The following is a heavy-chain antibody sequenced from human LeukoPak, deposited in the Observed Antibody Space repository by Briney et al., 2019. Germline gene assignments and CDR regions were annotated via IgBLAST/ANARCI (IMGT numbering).Heavy chain of an antibody. V-gene: IGHV3-11*01. CDR3: AKVSVWLGSGAFDI. CDR1: GFTFSDYN. CDR2: ISRSGSAK. Sequence: GGSLRLSCAASGFTFSDYNMRWIRQAPGKGLEWVSSISRSGSAKYYADSVKGRFTISRDNSRNTLSLQMNSLRAEDTAVYYCAKVSVWLGSGAFDIWGQGTMVTVSS. D-gene: IGHD3-16*01. J-gene: IGHJ3*02.